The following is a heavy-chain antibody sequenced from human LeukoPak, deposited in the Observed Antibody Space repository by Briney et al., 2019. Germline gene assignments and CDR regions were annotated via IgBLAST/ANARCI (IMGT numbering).Heavy chain of an antibody. V-gene: IGHV3-21*06. CDR2: ISTSSRYI. D-gene: IGHD2-2*01. Sequence: AGGSLRLSCAASGFTLSTFDMNWVRQAPGKGLEWVSSISTSSRYIYYRDSVKGRFTISRDDAKNSLYLQMYSLTVEDTAVYYCARADCSGSTCYLRHSWFDPWGQGTLVTVSS. CDR3: ARADCSGSTCYLRHSWFDP. J-gene: IGHJ5*02. CDR1: GFTLSTFD.